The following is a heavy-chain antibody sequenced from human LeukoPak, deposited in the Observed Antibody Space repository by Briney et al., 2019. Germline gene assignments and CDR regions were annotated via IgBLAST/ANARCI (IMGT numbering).Heavy chain of an antibody. V-gene: IGHV3-21*04. D-gene: IGHD1-26*01. CDR1: GFTFSSYS. CDR2: ISSSSSYI. J-gene: IGHJ5*02. Sequence: GGSLRLSCAASGFTFSSYSMNWVRQAPGKGLEWVSSISSSSSYIYYADSVKGRFTISRDNAKNSLYLQMNSLRAEDTAVYYCARAGIVGKNDWFDPWGQGTLVTVSS. CDR3: ARAGIVGKNDWFDP.